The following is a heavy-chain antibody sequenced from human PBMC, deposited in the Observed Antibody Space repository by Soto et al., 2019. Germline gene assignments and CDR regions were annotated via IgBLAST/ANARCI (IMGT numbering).Heavy chain of an antibody. CDR1: VGSISSYY. J-gene: IGHJ6*02. CDR3: ARGNNWGYYYYGMHV. D-gene: IGHD7-27*01. CDR2: IYYSGST. Sequence: SETLSLTCTFPVGSISSYYWSCIRHPPGKGLEWIGYIYYSGSTNYNPSLKSRVTISVDTSKNQFSLKLSSVTAADTAVYYCARGNNWGYYYYGMHVWGQGTTVIVSS. V-gene: IGHV4-59*01.